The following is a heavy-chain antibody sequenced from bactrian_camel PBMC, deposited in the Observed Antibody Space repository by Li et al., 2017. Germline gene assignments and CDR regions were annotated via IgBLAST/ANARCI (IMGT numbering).Heavy chain of an antibody. CDR3: LTIEGGIPITTFPSCDH. CDR1: GFTFRGRC. CDR2: TYSGGGSP. J-gene: IGHJ4*01. Sequence: DVQLVESGGGSVEAGETLTLSCAASGFTFRGRCMAWFRQAAGKGREGVAATYSGGGSPHYDRSVKGRFSMSRDNEKNTLDLQMNSLKPEDTAMYYCLTIEGGIPITTFPSCDHWGQGTQVTVS. V-gene: IGHV3S40*01.